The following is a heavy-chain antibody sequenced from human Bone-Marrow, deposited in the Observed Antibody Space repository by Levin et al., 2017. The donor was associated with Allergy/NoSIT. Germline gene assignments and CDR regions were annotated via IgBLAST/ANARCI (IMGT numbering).Heavy chain of an antibody. Sequence: GESLKISCAASGFTFSGSAMHWVRQASGKGLEWVGRIRSKANSYATAYAASVKGRFTISRDDSKNTAYLQMNSLKTEDTAVYYCTRVFGYGSGSLFDYWGQGTLVTVSS. J-gene: IGHJ4*02. CDR2: IRSKANSYAT. V-gene: IGHV3-73*01. D-gene: IGHD3-10*01. CDR3: TRVFGYGSGSLFDY. CDR1: GFTFSGSA.